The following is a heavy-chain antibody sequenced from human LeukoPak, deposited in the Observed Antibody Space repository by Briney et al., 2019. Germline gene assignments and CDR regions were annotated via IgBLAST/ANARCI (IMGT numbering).Heavy chain of an antibody. D-gene: IGHD3-3*01. CDR2: IYPGDSDT. Sequence: GESLKISCKGSGYSFTSYWIGWVRQVPGKGLEWMGIIYPGDSDTRYSPSFQGQVTISADKSISTAYLQWSSLKASDTAMYYCARPAYYDLWSGYYAVYWGQGTLVTVSS. V-gene: IGHV5-51*01. CDR3: ARPAYYDLWSGYYAVY. CDR1: GYSFTSYW. J-gene: IGHJ4*02.